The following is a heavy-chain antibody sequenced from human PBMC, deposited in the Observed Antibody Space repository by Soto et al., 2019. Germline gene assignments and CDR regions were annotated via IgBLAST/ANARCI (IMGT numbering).Heavy chain of an antibody. CDR2: IHFSGSI. CDR1: DGSVSSGIYY. CDR3: GRGGDAYKMGRD. Sequence: QVQLQESGPGLVKPSETLSLTCSVSDGSVSSGIYYWSWIRQPPGKGLDWIGYIHFSGSITYNPSLKSRDTISVETSKDQLSLKLSSVTAADTAVYYCGRGGDAYKMGRDWGQGTLVTVSS. D-gene: IGHD3-10*01. V-gene: IGHV4-61*01. J-gene: IGHJ1*01.